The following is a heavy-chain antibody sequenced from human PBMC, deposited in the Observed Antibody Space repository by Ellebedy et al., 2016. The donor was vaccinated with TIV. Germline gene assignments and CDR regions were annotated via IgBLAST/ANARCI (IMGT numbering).Heavy chain of an antibody. CDR2: IYPGDSDT. CDR1: GYSFTSYW. Sequence: GESLKISXKGSGYSFTSYWIGWVRQMPGKGLEWMGIIYPGDSDTRYSPSFQGQVTISADKSISTAYLQWSSLKASDTAMYYCARHNKYSRSIAAAGTVDYWGQGTRVTVSS. CDR3: ARHNKYSRSIAAAGTVDY. V-gene: IGHV5-51*01. D-gene: IGHD6-13*01. J-gene: IGHJ4*02.